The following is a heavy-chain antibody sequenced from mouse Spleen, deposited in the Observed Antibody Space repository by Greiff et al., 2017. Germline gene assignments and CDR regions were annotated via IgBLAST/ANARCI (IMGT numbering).Heavy chain of an antibody. J-gene: IGHJ4*01. V-gene: IGHV7-3*01. D-gene: IGHD1-1*01. CDR2: IRNKANGYTT. CDR3: ARFSTVYAMDY. CDR1: GFTFTDYY. Sequence: DVKLVESGGGLVQPGGSLSLSCAASGFTFTDYYMSWVRQPPGKALEWLGFIRNKANGYTTEYSASVKGRFTISRDNSQSILYLQMNALRAEDSATYYCARFSTVYAMDYWGQGTSVTVSS.